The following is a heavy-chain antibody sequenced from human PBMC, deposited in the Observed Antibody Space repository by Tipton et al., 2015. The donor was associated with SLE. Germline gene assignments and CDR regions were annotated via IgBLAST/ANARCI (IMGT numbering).Heavy chain of an antibody. CDR2: IYDTEST. D-gene: IGHD3-3*01. Sequence: TLSLTCAVSGGSITDGDYAWSWIRQPPGKGLAWIGYIYDTESTYDNSSLKNRVAISVDTSKNQFSLKLSSVTAADTAVYYCARAQSSRFSGYYYYYMDVWGKGTTVTVSS. CDR1: GGSITDGDYA. CDR3: ARAQSSRFSGYYYYYMDV. V-gene: IGHV4-30-2*01. J-gene: IGHJ6*03.